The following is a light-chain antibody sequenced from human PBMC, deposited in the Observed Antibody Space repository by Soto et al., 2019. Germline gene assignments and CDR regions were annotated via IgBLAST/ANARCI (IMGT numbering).Light chain of an antibody. V-gene: IGLV1-51*01. CDR2: DNN. CDR1: SSNIGNNY. J-gene: IGLJ2*01. Sequence: QSVLTQPPSVSAAPGQKVTISCSGSSSNIGNNYVSWYQQLPGTAPKLLIYDNNKRPSGIPDRFSGSKSGTSATLGITGLQTGDEADYYCGTWDCWGVFGGGTKLTVL. CDR3: GTWDCWGV.